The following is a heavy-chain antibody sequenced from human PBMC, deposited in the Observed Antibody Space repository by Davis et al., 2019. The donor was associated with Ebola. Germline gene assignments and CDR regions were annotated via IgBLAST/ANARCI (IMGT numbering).Heavy chain of an antibody. V-gene: IGHV1-18*04. CDR1: GYPFTSYG. CDR3: ARAQFPTTSDH. Sequence: AASVKVSCKASGYPFTSYGVTWVRQAPGQGLEWMGRINPHNNNTNYAQNVQGRVTMTTDTSTSTAYMEVGSLRSDDTAVYYCARAQFPTTSDHWGQGTLVTVSS. J-gene: IGHJ4*02. CDR2: INPHNNNT. D-gene: IGHD1-1*01.